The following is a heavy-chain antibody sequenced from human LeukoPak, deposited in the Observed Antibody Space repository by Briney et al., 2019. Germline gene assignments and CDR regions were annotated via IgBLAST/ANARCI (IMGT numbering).Heavy chain of an antibody. Sequence: GASVKVSCKSPRYTFTNYYLNWVRLAPGQGLEWMGWISGYNGNTYYGKKFQGRVTLTTDTSTNTVYMELRSLRADDTAVYYCARDIGGGYYFDYWGQGTLVTVSS. V-gene: IGHV1-18*04. J-gene: IGHJ4*02. D-gene: IGHD3-22*01. CDR3: ARDIGGGYYFDY. CDR2: ISGYNGNT. CDR1: RYTFTNYY.